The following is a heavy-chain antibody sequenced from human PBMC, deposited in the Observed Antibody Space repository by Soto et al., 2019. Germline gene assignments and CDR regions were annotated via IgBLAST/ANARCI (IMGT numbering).Heavy chain of an antibody. CDR2: IYYSGST. V-gene: IGHV4-39*01. CDR1: GGSISSSSYY. J-gene: IGHJ4*02. Sequence: SETLSLTCTVSGGSISSSSYYWGWIRQPPGKGLEWIGSIYYSGSTYYNPSLKSRVTISVDTSKNQFSLKLSSVTAADTAVYYCARHPSHSGSFTFDYWGQGTLVTVSS. CDR3: ARHPSHSGSFTFDY. D-gene: IGHD1-26*01.